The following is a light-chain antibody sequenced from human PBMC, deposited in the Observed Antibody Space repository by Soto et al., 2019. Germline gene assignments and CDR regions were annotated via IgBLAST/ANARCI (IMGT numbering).Light chain of an antibody. CDR1: SSDVGGYNY. CDR3: ASFTGSNTVI. CDR2: EVS. Sequence: QSVLTQPASVSGSPGQSITISCTGTSSDVGGYNYVSWYQQHPGKAPKLMIYEVSHRPSGVSDRFSGSKSGKTASLTISGLQAEDEAEYYCASFTGSNTVIFGGGTKVTVL. J-gene: IGLJ2*01. V-gene: IGLV2-14*01.